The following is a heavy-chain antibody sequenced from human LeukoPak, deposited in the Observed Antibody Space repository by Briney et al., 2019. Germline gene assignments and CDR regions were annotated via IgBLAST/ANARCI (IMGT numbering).Heavy chain of an antibody. V-gene: IGHV3-48*03. CDR3: AKHGLPLVVISAPLDY. D-gene: IGHD2-15*01. CDR2: ISSSGSTI. CDR1: GFTFSSYE. J-gene: IGHJ4*02. Sequence: GGSLRLSCAASGFTFSSYEMNWVRQAPGKGLEWVSYISSSGSTIYYADSVKGRFTISIDNAKTSLYLQMNSLRAGDTAVYYCAKHGLPLVVISAPLDYWGQGTLVTVAS.